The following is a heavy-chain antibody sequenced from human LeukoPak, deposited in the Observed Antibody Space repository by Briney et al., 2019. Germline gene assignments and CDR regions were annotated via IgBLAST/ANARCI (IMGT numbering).Heavy chain of an antibody. V-gene: IGHV4-59*02. J-gene: IGHJ4*02. CDR1: GASARGYY. CDR2: IHYTGNT. CDR3: ARGYGSGSYNNFNQ. Sequence: SETLSLTCTVSGASARGYYWRWIRQPPGKGLEWRGYIHYTGNTDYNPPLPSRVTMSVDTSKNQFTLMLNSVTAADTDVYYCARGYGSGSYNNFNQWGQG. D-gene: IGHD3-10*01.